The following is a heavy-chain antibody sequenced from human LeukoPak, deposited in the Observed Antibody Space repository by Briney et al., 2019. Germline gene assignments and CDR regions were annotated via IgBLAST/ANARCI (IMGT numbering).Heavy chain of an antibody. CDR2: LSSSGSTI. CDR1: GFTFSDYY. D-gene: IGHD1-1*01. Sequence: GGSLRLSCAGSGFTFSDYYMSWIRQAPGKGLEWVSYLSSSGSTIYYADSVKGRFTISRDNAKNSLYVQMSSLRAEDTAVYYCARSQLRYMDVWGKGTTVTVSS. J-gene: IGHJ6*03. V-gene: IGHV3-11*01. CDR3: ARSQLRYMDV.